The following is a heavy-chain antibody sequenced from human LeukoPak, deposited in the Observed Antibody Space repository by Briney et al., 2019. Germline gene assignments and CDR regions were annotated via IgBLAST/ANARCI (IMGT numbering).Heavy chain of an antibody. J-gene: IGHJ4*02. Sequence: GGSLRLSCGATGFTISSYWMHWVRQARGKGLVWVSRINGDGSSTTYADSVKGRFTISRDNAKNTLYLQMNSLRAEDTAVYYCAKGGTTVVDYWGQGTLVTVSS. CDR2: INGDGSST. V-gene: IGHV3-74*03. CDR1: GFTISSYW. D-gene: IGHD4-23*01. CDR3: AKGGTTVVDY.